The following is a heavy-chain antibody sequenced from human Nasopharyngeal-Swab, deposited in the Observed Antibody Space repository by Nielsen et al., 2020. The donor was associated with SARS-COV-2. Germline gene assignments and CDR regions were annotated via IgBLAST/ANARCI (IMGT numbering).Heavy chain of an antibody. CDR1: DGSISSYY. CDR2: IYHSGST. D-gene: IGHD2-21*02. V-gene: IGHV4-38-2*02. J-gene: IGHJ4*02. CDR3: ARVGGGIYCGGDCYPDY. Sequence: SETLSLTCTVSDGSISSYYWGWIRQPPGKGLEWIGSIYHSGSTYYNPSLKSRVTISVDTSKNQFSLKLSSVTAADTAVYYCARVGGGIYCGGDCYPDYWGQGTLVTVSS.